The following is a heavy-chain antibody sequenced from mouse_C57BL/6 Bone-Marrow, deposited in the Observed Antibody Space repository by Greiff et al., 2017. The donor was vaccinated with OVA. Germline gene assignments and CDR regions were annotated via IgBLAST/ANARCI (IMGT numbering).Heavy chain of an antibody. D-gene: IGHD2-1*01. CDR3: ARREVLLFYYYAMDY. V-gene: IGHV1-55*01. CDR2: IYPGSGST. Sequence: VQLQQPGAELVKPGASVKMSCKASGYTFTSYWITWVKQRPGQGLEWIGDIYPGSGSTNYNEKFKSKATLTVDTSSSTAYMQLSSLTSEDSAVYYCARREVLLFYYYAMDYWGQGTSVTVSS. J-gene: IGHJ4*01. CDR1: GYTFTSYW.